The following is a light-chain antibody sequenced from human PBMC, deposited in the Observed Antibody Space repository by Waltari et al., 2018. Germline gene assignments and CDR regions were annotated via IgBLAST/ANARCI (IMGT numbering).Light chain of an antibody. CDR3: QQSSSTPPWT. V-gene: IGKV1-39*01. J-gene: IGKJ1*01. CDR1: QSISSY. Sequence: DIQMTQSPSSLSASVGDRVTITCRASQSISSYLNWYQQKPGKAPKLLIYGASSLQSGVPSRFSGSGSVTDFTLTISSLQPEDFATYYCQQSSSTPPWTFGQGTKVEI. CDR2: GAS.